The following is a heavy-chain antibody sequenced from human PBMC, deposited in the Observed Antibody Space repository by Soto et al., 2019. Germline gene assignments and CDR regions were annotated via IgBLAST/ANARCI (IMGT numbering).Heavy chain of an antibody. V-gene: IGHV3-30*03. CDR3: ATKVRVTNYLYYGMDV. CDR2: IAFDGSQA. Sequence: QVHLVESGGGVVQPGRALRLSCAASGFTFNTSGMHWVHQAPGKGLEWVAVIAFDGSQAFYGDSVRGRFTISRDNSKNTLFLQMKSLTPEDTAVYYCATKVRVTNYLYYGMDVWGQGTKVTVSS. J-gene: IGHJ6*02. CDR1: GFTFNTSG. D-gene: IGHD2-21*02.